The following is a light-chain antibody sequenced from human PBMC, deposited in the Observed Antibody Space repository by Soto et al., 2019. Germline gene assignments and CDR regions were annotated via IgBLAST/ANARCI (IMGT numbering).Light chain of an antibody. CDR1: SSDVGGYNY. Sequence: QSALTQPASVSGSPGQSITISCTGTSSDVGGYNYVSWYQQHPGKAPKLMIFEVTTRPSGISNRFSGSRSGNTASLTISDLQAEDEAEYYCNSYTGSNTFVFGTGTKLTVL. CDR2: EVT. V-gene: IGLV2-14*03. J-gene: IGLJ1*01. CDR3: NSYTGSNTFV.